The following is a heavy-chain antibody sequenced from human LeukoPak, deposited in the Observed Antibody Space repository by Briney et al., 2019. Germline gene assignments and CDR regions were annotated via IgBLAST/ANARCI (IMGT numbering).Heavy chain of an antibody. CDR3: AKDRQWLNQFDY. J-gene: IGHJ4*02. CDR1: GFTFSSYA. Sequence: GGSLRLSCEASGFTFSSYAMSWVRQAPGKGLEWVTAISGSADSTYYADSVKGRFTISRDNSKNTLYLQMNSLRAEDTAVYYCAKDRQWLNQFDYWGQGTLVTVSS. D-gene: IGHD6-19*01. V-gene: IGHV3-23*01. CDR2: ISGSADST.